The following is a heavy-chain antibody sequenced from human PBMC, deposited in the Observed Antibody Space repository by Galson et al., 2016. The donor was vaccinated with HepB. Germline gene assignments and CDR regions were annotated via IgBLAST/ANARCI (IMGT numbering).Heavy chain of an antibody. D-gene: IGHD3-10*01. CDR3: ARAGTRYGSGFCSDGMDV. CDR2: ITTYNGNI. CDR1: GYTFTNHG. Sequence: SVKVSCKASGYTFTNHGISWVRQAPGQGLEWMGWITTYNGNIAYAQNLQGRVTMTTDTSTSTTYMELRSLRSDDAAVYYCARAGTRYGSGFCSDGMDVWGQGTTVTVSS. V-gene: IGHV1-18*04. J-gene: IGHJ6*02.